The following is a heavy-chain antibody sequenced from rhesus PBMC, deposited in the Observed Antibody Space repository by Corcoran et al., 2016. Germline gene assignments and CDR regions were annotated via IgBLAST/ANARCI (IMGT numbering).Heavy chain of an antibody. V-gene: IGHV4-173*01. D-gene: IGHD4-23*01. CDR3: ARGSNYARYFDL. J-gene: IGHJ2*01. CDR2: ISGSGGST. CDR1: GGSINSNY. Sequence: QLQLQESGPGLVKPSETLSLTCAVSGGSINSNYWSWIRQPPGKGLEWIGRISGSGGSTDYNPSLKSRVTSSTYTSKNQFSLKLSSVTAADTAVYYCARGSNYARYFDLWGPGTPITISS.